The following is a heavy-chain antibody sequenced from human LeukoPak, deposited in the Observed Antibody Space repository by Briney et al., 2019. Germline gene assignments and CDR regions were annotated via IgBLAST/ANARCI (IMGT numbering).Heavy chain of an antibody. J-gene: IGHJ3*02. CDR1: GGSISSSSYY. V-gene: IGHV4-39*07. CDR3: ASLTTADAFDI. CDR2: IYDSGST. D-gene: IGHD3-22*01. Sequence: PSETLSLTCTVSGGSISSSSYYWGWIRQPPGKGLKWIGSIYDSGSTNYNPSLKSRVTISVDTSKNQFSLKLSSVTAADTAVFYCASLTTADAFDIWGQGTMVTVSS.